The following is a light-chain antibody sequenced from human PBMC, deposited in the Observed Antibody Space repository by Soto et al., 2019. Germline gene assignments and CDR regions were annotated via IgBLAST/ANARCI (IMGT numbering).Light chain of an antibody. CDR2: EDN. V-gene: IGLV6-57*04. Sequence: NFMLTQPHSVSESPGKTVTISCIRSSGSIASNYVQWYQQRPGSAPSTVIYEDNQRPSGVPDRFSGSADSSSNSASLSISGLKPEDEADYYCQSYDTINRVFGGGTKLTVL. CDR1: SGSIASNY. CDR3: QSYDTINRV. J-gene: IGLJ3*02.